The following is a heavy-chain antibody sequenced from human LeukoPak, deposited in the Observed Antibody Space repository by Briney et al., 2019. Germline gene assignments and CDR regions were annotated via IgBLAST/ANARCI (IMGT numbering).Heavy chain of an antibody. CDR3: AADVCSSGSCPLDP. J-gene: IGHJ5*02. CDR2: ISAYNGNT. V-gene: IGHV1-18*01. D-gene: IGHD2-15*01. CDR1: GYTFTSYG. Sequence: ASVKVSCKASGYTFTSYGISWVRQAPGQGLEWMGWISAYNGNTNYAQNFQERVTITRDMSTSTAYMELSSLRSEDTAVYYCAADVCSSGSCPLDPWGQGTLVTVSS.